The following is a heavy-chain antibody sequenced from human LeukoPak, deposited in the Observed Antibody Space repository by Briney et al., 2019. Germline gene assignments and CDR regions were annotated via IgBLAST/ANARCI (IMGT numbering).Heavy chain of an antibody. J-gene: IGHJ3*02. CDR1: GGTFSSYA. CDR2: IIPILGIA. Sequence: SVKVSCKASGGTFSSYAISWVRQAPGQGLEWMGRIIPILGIANYAQKFQGRVTITADKSTSTAYVELSSLRSEDTAVYYCARVYYEGVNAFDIWGQGTMVTVSS. D-gene: IGHD3-22*01. CDR3: ARVYYEGVNAFDI. V-gene: IGHV1-69*04.